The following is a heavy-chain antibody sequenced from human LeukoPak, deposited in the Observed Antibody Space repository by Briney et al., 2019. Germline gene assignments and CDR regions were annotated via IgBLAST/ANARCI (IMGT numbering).Heavy chain of an antibody. CDR2: INPNRGGT. CDR1: GYTFTGYD. D-gene: IGHD3-22*01. Sequence: ASVKFSCNASGYTFTGYDMHWVRQARGQGLGWMGWINPNRGGTNYVQRFQGRVTMTRETSISTAYMEMRRLRYDDTAVYYCARGEYYDRSAYCFDWGQGTLVTVSS. V-gene: IGHV1-2*02. J-gene: IGHJ4*02. CDR3: ARGEYYDRSAYCFD.